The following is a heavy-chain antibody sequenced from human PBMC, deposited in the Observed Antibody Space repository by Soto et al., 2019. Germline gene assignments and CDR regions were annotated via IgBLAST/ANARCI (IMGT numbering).Heavy chain of an antibody. V-gene: IGHV4-30-2*01. D-gene: IGHD3-16*01. CDR1: GDSISSGGYS. J-gene: IGHJ3*02. Sequence: QLQLQESGSGLVKPSQTLSLTCAVSGDSISSGGYSWNWIRQPPGKGLEWIGYIYHYGSTYYNPSLKSRVTISVDRSKNQFSLKLSSVTAADTAVYYCARREGGAFAIWGRGTMVTVSS. CDR2: IYHYGST. CDR3: ARREGGAFAI.